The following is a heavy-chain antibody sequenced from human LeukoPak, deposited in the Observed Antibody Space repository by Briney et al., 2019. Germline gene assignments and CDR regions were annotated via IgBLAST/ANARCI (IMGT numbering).Heavy chain of an antibody. Sequence: PGGSLRLSCAASGFTLSNHWATWVRQAPGKGLEWVANIKGDGGEKYYVDSARGRFTISRDNAENSAYLQMNSLRIEDTAVYYCARGHWGMDVWGKGTTVTVSS. J-gene: IGHJ6*03. CDR3: ARGHWGMDV. CDR2: IKGDGGEK. CDR1: GFTLSNHW. D-gene: IGHD3-16*01. V-gene: IGHV3-7*01.